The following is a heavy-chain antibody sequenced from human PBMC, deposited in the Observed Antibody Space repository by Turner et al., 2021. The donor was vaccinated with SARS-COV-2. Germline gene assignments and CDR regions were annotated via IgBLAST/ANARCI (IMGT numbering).Heavy chain of an antibody. D-gene: IGHD6-19*01. CDR3: ATVFAVAGLSYGMDV. Sequence: QVQLVQSGAEMKKPGASVKVSCKASGYTFTSYGISWVRQAPGQGLEWMGWISPYNGNTNYAQKLQGRVTMTADTSTTTAYMELRSLRSDDTAVYYCATVFAVAGLSYGMDVWGQGTTVTVSS. V-gene: IGHV1-18*01. J-gene: IGHJ6*02. CDR2: ISPYNGNT. CDR1: GYTFTSYG.